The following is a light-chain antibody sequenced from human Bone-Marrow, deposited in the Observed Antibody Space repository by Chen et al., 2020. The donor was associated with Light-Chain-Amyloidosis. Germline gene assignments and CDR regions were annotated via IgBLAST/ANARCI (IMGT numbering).Light chain of an antibody. J-gene: IGKJ4*01. Sequence: EIVLTQSPGTLSLSPGEGANLSCRASQTIRSDSLTWYQQKFGQAPRPLIYGSSSRATGIPDRCTGSGSETDLTLANNRLEPEDFAMYYCQQYGTSPLTFGGGTKVEIK. CDR2: GSS. CDR1: QTIRSDS. CDR3: QQYGTSPLT. V-gene: IGKV3-20*01.